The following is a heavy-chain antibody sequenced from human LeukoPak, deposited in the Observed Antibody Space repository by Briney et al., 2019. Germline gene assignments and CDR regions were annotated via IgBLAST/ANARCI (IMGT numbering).Heavy chain of an antibody. V-gene: IGHV3-15*01. D-gene: IGHD2-15*01. CDR1: GFDFSDYY. Sequence: GGSLRLSCAASGFDFSDYYMGWVRQAPGKGLEWVGRIKSKTDGGTTDYAAPVKGRFTISRDDSKNTLYLQMNSLKTEDTAVYYCTTDLPPSYFEDIVVVEPLWGQGTLVTVSS. CDR2: IKSKTDGGTT. J-gene: IGHJ4*02. CDR3: TTDLPPSYFEDIVVVEPL.